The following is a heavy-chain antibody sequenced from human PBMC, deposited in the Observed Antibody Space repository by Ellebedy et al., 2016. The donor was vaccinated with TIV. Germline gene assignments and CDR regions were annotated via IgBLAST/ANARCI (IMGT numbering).Heavy chain of an antibody. V-gene: IGHV3-7*03. CDR2: IKQDGSEK. J-gene: IGHJ4*02. CDR1: GFTLSGSA. CDR3: AREDTGDY. Sequence: GESLKISCAASGFTLSGSAMSWVRQAPGKGLEWVANIKQDGSEKFYLDSVKGRFTISRDNTKNSLYLQMNNLRVEDTAVYYCAREDTGDYWGQGTLVTVTS. D-gene: IGHD1-14*01.